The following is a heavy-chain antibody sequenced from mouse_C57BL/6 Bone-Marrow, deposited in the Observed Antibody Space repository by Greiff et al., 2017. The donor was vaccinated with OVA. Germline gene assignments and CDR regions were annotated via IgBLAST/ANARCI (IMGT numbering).Heavy chain of an antibody. Sequence: VQRVESGAELVKPGASVKISCKASGYTFTDYYINWVKQRPGQGLEWIGKIGPGSGSTYYNEKFKGKATLTADKSSSTAYMQLSSLTSEDSAVYYCARSYGSSYGYFDVWGTGTTVTVSS. D-gene: IGHD1-1*01. V-gene: IGHV1-77*01. CDR2: IGPGSGST. CDR1: GYTFTDYY. J-gene: IGHJ1*03. CDR3: ARSYGSSYGYFDV.